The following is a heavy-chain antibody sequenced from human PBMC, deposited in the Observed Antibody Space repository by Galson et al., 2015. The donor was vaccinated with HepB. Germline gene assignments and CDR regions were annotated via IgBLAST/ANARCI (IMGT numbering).Heavy chain of an antibody. Sequence: SLRLSCAASGFTFSTYWMTWVRQAPGKGLEWVANIKPDGSAGYYVDSVKGRFTISRDNAKNSLYLHMNTLGADDTAMYYCAKHGSGYFGMDVWGQGTTVTVSS. CDR2: IKPDGSAG. J-gene: IGHJ6*02. V-gene: IGHV3-7*03. CDR1: GFTFSTYW. D-gene: IGHD3-10*01. CDR3: AKHGSGYFGMDV.